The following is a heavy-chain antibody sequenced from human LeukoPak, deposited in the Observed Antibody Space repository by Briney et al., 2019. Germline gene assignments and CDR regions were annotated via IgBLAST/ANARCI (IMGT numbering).Heavy chain of an antibody. Sequence: PSQTLSLTCTVSGGSISSGGYYWSWIRQHPGKGLEWIGYIYYSGSTYYNPSLKSRVTISVDTSKNQFSLKLSSVTAADTAVYYCARDLQVRAYSGRYYYGMDVWGQGTTVTVSS. CDR1: GGSISSGGYY. CDR2: IYYSGST. D-gene: IGHD4-11*01. CDR3: ARDLQVRAYSGRYYYGMDV. J-gene: IGHJ6*02. V-gene: IGHV4-31*03.